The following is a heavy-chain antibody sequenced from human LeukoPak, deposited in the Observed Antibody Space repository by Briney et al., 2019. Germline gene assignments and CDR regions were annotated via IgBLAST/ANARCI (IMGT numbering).Heavy chain of an antibody. CDR1: GYSISSGYY. Sequence: PSETLSLTCTVSGYSISSGYYWGWIRQPPGKGLEWIGSIYHSGSTYYNPSLKSRVTISVDTSKNQFSLKLSSVTAADTAVYYCASYGYSGYDFPFDYRGQGTLVTVSS. J-gene: IGHJ4*02. CDR2: IYHSGST. V-gene: IGHV4-38-2*02. D-gene: IGHD5-12*01. CDR3: ASYGYSGYDFPFDY.